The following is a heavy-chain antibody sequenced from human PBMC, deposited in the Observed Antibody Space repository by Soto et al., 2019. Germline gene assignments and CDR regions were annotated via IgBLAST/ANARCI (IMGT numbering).Heavy chain of an antibody. Sequence: SQTLSLTCAISGDSVSSNSAAWNWIRQSPSRGLEWLGRTYYRSKWYNDYAVSVKSRITINPDTSKNQFSLQLNSVTPEDTAVYYCVRGPHIVVVPAAILEGGMDVWGQGTTVTVSS. CDR2: TYYRSKWYN. V-gene: IGHV6-1*01. CDR1: GDSVSSNSAA. J-gene: IGHJ6*02. CDR3: VRGPHIVVVPAAILEGGMDV. D-gene: IGHD2-2*01.